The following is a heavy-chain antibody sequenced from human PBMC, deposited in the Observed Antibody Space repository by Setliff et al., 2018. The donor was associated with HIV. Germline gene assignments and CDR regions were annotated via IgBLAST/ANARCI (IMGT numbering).Heavy chain of an antibody. V-gene: IGHV4-39*07. CDR3: ARNLDTSANYFTPFFDY. Sequence: PSETLSLTCTVSGDSITSSDYCWGWIRQPPGKGLEWIGSVYYSGSTYYNPSLKSRVIISLDTSKKQVSLKVTSVTAADTALYYCARNLDTSANYFTPFFDYWGQATLVTVSS. CDR2: VYYSGST. J-gene: IGHJ4*02. CDR1: GDSITSSDYC. D-gene: IGHD3-22*01.